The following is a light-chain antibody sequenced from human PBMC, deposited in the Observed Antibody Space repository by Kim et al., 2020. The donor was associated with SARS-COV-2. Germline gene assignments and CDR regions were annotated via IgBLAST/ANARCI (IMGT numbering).Light chain of an antibody. CDR2: VAS. CDR1: QDINNY. J-gene: IGKJ2*01. V-gene: IGKV1-9*01. CDR3: QQLKTYPQT. Sequence: SASVGARVTITGRASQDINNYLAWYQQKPGKAPKLLIYVASTLRSGVPSRFRGSGSGTDFTLTISSLQPEDFATYYCQQLKTYPQTFGQGTKLEI.